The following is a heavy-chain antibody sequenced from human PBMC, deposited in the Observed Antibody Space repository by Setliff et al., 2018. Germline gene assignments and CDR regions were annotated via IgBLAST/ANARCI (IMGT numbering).Heavy chain of an antibody. CDR3: VRVEAGYCSSTSCYVVGAFDI. Sequence: SETLSLTCAVSGAAISTYHWSWLRQPPGKGLEWIGYVSYGGSTNYNPSLKSRGTISVDTSRNQFSLKLSSVTATDTAVYYCVRVEAGYCSSTSCYVVGAFDIWGQGTMVTVSS. V-gene: IGHV4-59*08. D-gene: IGHD2-2*03. CDR2: VSYGGST. J-gene: IGHJ3*02. CDR1: GAAISTYH.